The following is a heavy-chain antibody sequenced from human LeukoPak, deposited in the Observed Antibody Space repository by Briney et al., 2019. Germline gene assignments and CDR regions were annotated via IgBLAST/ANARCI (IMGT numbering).Heavy chain of an antibody. J-gene: IGHJ3*02. D-gene: IGHD2-2*01. CDR1: RYTFTRYG. CDR3: ARAEAVPAADDAFDI. Sequence: ASVNVSYKASRYTFTRYGISGVRQAPGHRVEGMGWIRAYNGNTNYAQKLQGRVTMTTDTSTSTAYMELRSLRSDDTAVYYCARAEAVPAADDAFDIWGQGTMVTVSS. CDR2: IRAYNGNT. V-gene: IGHV1-18*01.